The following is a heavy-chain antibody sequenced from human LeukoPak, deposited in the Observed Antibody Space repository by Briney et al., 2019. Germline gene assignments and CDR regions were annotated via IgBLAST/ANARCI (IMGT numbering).Heavy chain of an antibody. Sequence: PSETLSLTCAVSGGSISSSNWWSWVRQPPGKGLEWIGEIYHSGSTNYNPSLKSRVTISVDKSKNQFSLKLSSVTAADTAVYYCATHRFGRHGYNTLDYWGQGTLVTVSS. V-gene: IGHV4-4*02. D-gene: IGHD5-24*01. CDR3: ATHRFGRHGYNTLDY. J-gene: IGHJ4*02. CDR1: GGSISSSNW. CDR2: IYHSGST.